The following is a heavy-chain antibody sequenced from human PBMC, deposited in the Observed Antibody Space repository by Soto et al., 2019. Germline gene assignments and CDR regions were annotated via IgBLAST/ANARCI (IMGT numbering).Heavy chain of an antibody. CDR1: GGTFGNSA. CDR3: ARDKDRQQLGGNYYYCIDV. D-gene: IGHD2-15*01. Sequence: QVQLVQSGAEVKKPGSSVTVSCKASGGTFGNSAISWVRQAPGQGLEWMGGIIPIFSTPDYAQKFQGRVTITADESTTTAYMELTSLKSEDTAVYYCARDKDRQQLGGNYYYCIDVWGQGTTVTVSS. V-gene: IGHV1-69*12. J-gene: IGHJ6*02. CDR2: IIPIFSTP.